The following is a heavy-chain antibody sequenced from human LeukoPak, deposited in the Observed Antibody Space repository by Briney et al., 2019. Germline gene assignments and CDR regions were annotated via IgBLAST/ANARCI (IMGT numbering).Heavy chain of an antibody. CDR1: WSAPSTRQGR. Sequence: SGPTLVNPTQTLSLSGTLAWSAPSTRQGRVCCVRHPPGMALDTLATKYWDDDKRYSPSLKSRLTIIKETSKYQVVLTMTYMDHVDTAAYYCAHRTGGLRWYYFDYWGQGTLVTVSS. J-gene: IGHJ4*02. CDR3: AHRTGGLRWYYFDY. D-gene: IGHD4-23*01. CDR2: KYWDDDK. V-gene: IGHV2-5*02.